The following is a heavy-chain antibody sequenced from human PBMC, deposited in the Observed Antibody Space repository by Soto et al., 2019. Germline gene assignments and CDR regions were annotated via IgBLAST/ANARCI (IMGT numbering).Heavy chain of an antibody. CDR2: ISGSGGNT. V-gene: IGHV3-23*01. D-gene: IGHD3-10*01. Sequence: EVQLLESGGGLVQPGGSLRLSCAASGFTFSSYAMSWVRQAPGRGLEWVSTISGSGGNTYYADSVKGRFTISRDNSKNTLYLQMISLRAEDTAVYYCAKVRASYYYGSGSYGVWGQGTLVTVSS. CDR1: GFTFSSYA. CDR3: AKVRASYYYGSGSYGV. J-gene: IGHJ4*02.